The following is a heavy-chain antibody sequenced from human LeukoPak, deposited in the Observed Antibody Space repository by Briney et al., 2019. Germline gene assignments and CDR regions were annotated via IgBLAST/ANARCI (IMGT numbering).Heavy chain of an antibody. J-gene: IGHJ4*02. Sequence: SETLSLTCAVYGGSFSGYYWSWIRQPPGKGLEWIGEINHSGSTNYNPSLKSRVTISVDTSKNQFSLKLSSVTAADTAVYYCARADWYGPGSNCHLEYWGQGTLVTVSS. CDR1: GGSFSGYY. CDR3: ARADWYGPGSNCHLEY. V-gene: IGHV4-34*01. D-gene: IGHD3-10*01. CDR2: INHSGST.